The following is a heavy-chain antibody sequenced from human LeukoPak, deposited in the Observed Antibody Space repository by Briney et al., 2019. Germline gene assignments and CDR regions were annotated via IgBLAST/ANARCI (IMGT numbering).Heavy chain of an antibody. D-gene: IGHD5-18*01. CDR3: AKGWIQIWMPFDY. J-gene: IGHJ4*02. Sequence: GGSLRLSCAASGFTFSSYAMSWVRQAPGKGLEWVSVISTSGGITYYADSVKGRFTISRDNSNNTLYLQMNSLRAEDTAVYYCAKGWIQIWMPFDYWGQGTLVTVSS. V-gene: IGHV3-23*01. CDR2: ISTSGGIT. CDR1: GFTFSSYA.